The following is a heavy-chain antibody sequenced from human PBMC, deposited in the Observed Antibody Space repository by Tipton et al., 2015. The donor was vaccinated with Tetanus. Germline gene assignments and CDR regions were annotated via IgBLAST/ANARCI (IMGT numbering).Heavy chain of an antibody. V-gene: IGHV4-59*01. CDR2: IYYSGST. D-gene: IGHD3-22*01. Sequence: TLSLTCTVSGGSISNYYWSWIRQPPGKGLEWIGYIYYSGSTNYNPSLKSRVTVSVDISKNQFSLKLSSVTAADTAVYYCARGAYSYDSSGYYYLLDPWGQGTLVTVSS. CDR1: GGSISNYY. CDR3: ARGAYSYDSSGYYYLLDP. J-gene: IGHJ5*02.